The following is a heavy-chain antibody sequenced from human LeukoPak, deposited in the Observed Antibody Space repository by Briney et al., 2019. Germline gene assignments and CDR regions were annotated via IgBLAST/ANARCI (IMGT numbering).Heavy chain of an antibody. V-gene: IGHV4-39*07. CDR1: GGSISSSSYY. D-gene: IGHD2-21*02. CDR2: IYYSGST. CDR3: ARGFLSDCGGDRWPDYYYYMDV. Sequence: SETLSLTCTVSGGSISSSSYYWGWIRQPPGKGLEWIGSIYYSGSTYYNPSLKSRVTISVDTSKNQFSLKLSSVTAADTAVYYCARGFLSDCGGDRWPDYYYYMDVWGKGTTVTVSS. J-gene: IGHJ6*03.